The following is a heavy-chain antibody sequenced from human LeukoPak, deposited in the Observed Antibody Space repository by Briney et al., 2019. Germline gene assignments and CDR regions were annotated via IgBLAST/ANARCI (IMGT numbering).Heavy chain of an antibody. CDR3: ARAPGIAVAGALWGFDY. CDR1: GGTLSSYA. D-gene: IGHD6-19*01. J-gene: IGHJ4*02. Sequence: SVKVSCKASGGTLSSYAISWVRQAPGQGLEWMGRIIPIFGIANYAQKFQGRVTITADKSTSTAYMELSSLRSEDTAVYYCARAPGIAVAGALWGFDYWGQGTLVTVSS. CDR2: IIPIFGIA. V-gene: IGHV1-69*04.